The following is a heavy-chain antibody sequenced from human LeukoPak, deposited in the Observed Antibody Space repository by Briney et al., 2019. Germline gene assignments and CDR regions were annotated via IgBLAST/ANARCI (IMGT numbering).Heavy chain of an antibody. CDR2: ISSSSSYI. CDR1: GFTFSSYS. CDR3: ARDDILTGYLDY. Sequence: GGSLRLSCAASGFTFSSYSMIWVRQAPGKGLEWVSSISSSSSYIYYADSVKGRFTISRDNAKNSLYLQMNSLRAEDTAVYYCARDDILTGYLDYWGQGTMVTVSS. J-gene: IGHJ4*02. D-gene: IGHD3-9*01. V-gene: IGHV3-21*01.